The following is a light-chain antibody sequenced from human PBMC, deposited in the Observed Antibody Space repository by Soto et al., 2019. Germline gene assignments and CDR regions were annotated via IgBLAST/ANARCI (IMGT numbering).Light chain of an antibody. V-gene: IGKV1-5*03. Sequence: IHMTHSPSTLSGSRLYRVTLTLLASQTISSWLAWYQQKPGKAPKLLIYKASTLKSGVPSRFSGSGSGTEFTLTISSLQPDDFATYYCQQYNSYTGTFGQGTKVDIK. CDR1: QTISSW. CDR3: QQYNSYTGT. J-gene: IGKJ1*01. CDR2: KAS.